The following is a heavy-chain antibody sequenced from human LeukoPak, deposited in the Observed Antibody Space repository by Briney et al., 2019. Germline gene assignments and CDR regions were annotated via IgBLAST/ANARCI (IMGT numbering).Heavy chain of an antibody. Sequence: LSGGSLRLSCAASGFTFNSYDMHWVRQAPGEGLEWVSSIGTAGDTHYPDSVKGRFTISRENAKNSFYLQMNTLGAGDTAVYYCARSPPDYAFWRGYCFDDWGQGTLVTVSS. CDR3: ARSPPDYAFWRGYCFDD. CDR1: GFTFNSYD. CDR2: IGTAGDT. D-gene: IGHD3-3*01. J-gene: IGHJ4*02. V-gene: IGHV3-13*01.